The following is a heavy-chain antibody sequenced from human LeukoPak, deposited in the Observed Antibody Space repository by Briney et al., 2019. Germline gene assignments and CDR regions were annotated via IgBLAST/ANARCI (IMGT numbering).Heavy chain of an antibody. J-gene: IGHJ6*02. D-gene: IGHD4-23*01. CDR2: IYYSGST. CDR3: ARLATVGPRGVWNYYYYGMDV. Sequence: SETLSLTCTVSGGSISSSSYYWGWIRQPPGKGLEWIGYIYYSGSTNYNPSLKSRVTISVDTSKNQFSLKLSSVTAADTAVYYCARLATVGPRGVWNYYYYGMDVWGQGTTVTVSS. V-gene: IGHV4-61*05. CDR1: GGSISSSSYY.